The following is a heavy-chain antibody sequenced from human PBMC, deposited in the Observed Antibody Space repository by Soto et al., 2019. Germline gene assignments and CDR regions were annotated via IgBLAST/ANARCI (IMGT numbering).Heavy chain of an antibody. D-gene: IGHD5-18*01. CDR3: ARDLYSSGYYAMDV. J-gene: IGHJ6*02. CDR2: ISAYNGNT. V-gene: IGHV1-18*04. Sequence: QVHLVQSGAEVKKPGASVKVSCKTSGYTFTTYGISWVRQAPGQGLEWMGWISAYNGNTNYAQKLQGRVTMTTDTSTSTAYMELRSLSSDDTAVYYCARDLYSSGYYAMDVWGQGTTVTVSS. CDR1: GYTFTTYG.